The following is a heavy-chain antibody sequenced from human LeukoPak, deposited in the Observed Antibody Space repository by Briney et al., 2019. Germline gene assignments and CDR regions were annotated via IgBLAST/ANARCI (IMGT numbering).Heavy chain of an antibody. J-gene: IGHJ4*02. Sequence: PGESLKISCKGSGFSLITYWIGWVRQTPGKGLEWMGIIYPDDSETRYSPSFQGQVTISADKSISTAYVQWSSLKASDTAMYYCARLYYDNSGYPDYWGQGTLVTVSS. CDR2: IYPDDSET. V-gene: IGHV5-51*01. CDR3: ARLYYDNSGYPDY. D-gene: IGHD3-22*01. CDR1: GFSLITYW.